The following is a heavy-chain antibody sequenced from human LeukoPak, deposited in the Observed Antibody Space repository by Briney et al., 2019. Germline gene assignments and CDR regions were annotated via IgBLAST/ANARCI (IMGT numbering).Heavy chain of an antibody. CDR3: AKAQITSPTHNFDY. V-gene: IGHV3-48*03. J-gene: IGHJ4*02. D-gene: IGHD3-10*01. Sequence: PGGSLRLSCAASGFTFSSYEMNWVRQAPGKGLEWVSYISSSGSTIYYADSVKGRFTISRVNSKNTLYLQMNNLRAEDTAVYYCAKAQITSPTHNFDYWGQGTLVTVSS. CDR2: ISSSGSTI. CDR1: GFTFSSYE.